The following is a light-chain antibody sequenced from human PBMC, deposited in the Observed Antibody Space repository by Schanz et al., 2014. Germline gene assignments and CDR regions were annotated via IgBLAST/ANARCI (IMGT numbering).Light chain of an antibody. Sequence: EIVLTQSPATLSLSPGERATLSCRVSQSVGTYLAWYQQKPGQAPGLLIYDASSRAAGIPARFRGSGSGTDFTLTISSLQPXXXXXXYCQQTYSVPWAFGQGTRLENK. J-gene: IGKJ2*01. CDR3: QQTYSVPWA. CDR1: QSVGTY. V-gene: IGKV3-11*01. CDR2: DAS.